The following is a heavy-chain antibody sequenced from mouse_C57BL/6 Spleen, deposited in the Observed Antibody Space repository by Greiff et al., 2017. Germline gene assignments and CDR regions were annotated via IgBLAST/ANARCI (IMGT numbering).Heavy chain of an antibody. CDR1: GYTFTDYY. Sequence: QVQLQQSGPELVKPGASVKISCKASGYTFTDYYINWVKQRPGQGLEWIGWIFPGSGSTYYNEKFKGKDILTVDTSSSTAYMLLSLLTSEDSAVYVCARGIYYYGSSPLFAYWGQGTLVTVSA. CDR3: ARGIYYYGSSPLFAY. J-gene: IGHJ3*01. D-gene: IGHD1-1*01. V-gene: IGHV1-75*01. CDR2: IFPGSGST.